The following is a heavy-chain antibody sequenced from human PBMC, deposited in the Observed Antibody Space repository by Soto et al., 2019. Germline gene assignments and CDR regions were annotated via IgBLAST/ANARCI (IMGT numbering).Heavy chain of an antibody. D-gene: IGHD6-13*01. CDR2: IYYSGST. V-gene: IGHV4-39*01. CDR3: ARTYSSSSDPTRPFDY. J-gene: IGHJ4*02. CDR1: GGSISSSIYY. Sequence: SETLSLTCTVSGGSISSSIYYWGWIRQPPGKGLEWIGSIYYSGSTYYNPSLKSRVTISVDTSKNQFSLKLSSVTAADTAVYYCARTYSSSSDPTRPFDYWGQGTLVTVSS.